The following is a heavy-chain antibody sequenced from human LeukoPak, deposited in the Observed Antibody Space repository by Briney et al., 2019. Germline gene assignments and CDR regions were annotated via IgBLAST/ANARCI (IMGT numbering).Heavy chain of an antibody. CDR3: ARPYSSGAKGAFDL. D-gene: IGHD6-19*01. CDR2: IYYSGST. Sequence: SETLSLTCTVSGGSISSSGYYWGWICQPPGKGLEWIGSIYYSGSTYYNPSLKSRVTISVDTSKNQFSLKLSSVTAADTAVYYCARPYSSGAKGAFDLWGRGTLVTVSS. V-gene: IGHV4-39*01. CDR1: GGSISSSGYY. J-gene: IGHJ2*01.